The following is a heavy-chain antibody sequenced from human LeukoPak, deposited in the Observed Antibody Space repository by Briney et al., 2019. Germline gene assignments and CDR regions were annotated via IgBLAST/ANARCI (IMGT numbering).Heavy chain of an antibody. J-gene: IGHJ5*02. V-gene: IGHV3-74*01. CDR2: INSDGSST. Sequence: GGSLRLSCAASGFTFSSYAMSWVRQAPGKGLVWVSRINSDGSSTSYADSVKGRFTISRDNAKNTLYLQMNSLRAEDTAVYYCAREMAPPFLTGFLFDPWGQGTLVTVSS. D-gene: IGHD3-9*01. CDR3: AREMAPPFLTGFLFDP. CDR1: GFTFSSYA.